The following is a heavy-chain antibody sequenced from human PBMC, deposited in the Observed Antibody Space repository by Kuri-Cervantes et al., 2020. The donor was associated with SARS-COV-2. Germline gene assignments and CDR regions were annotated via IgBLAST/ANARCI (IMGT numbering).Heavy chain of an antibody. CDR3: ARDSIRGYSYGLTFGGYYYYYYMDV. CDR1: GFTFSSYA. CDR2: ISYDESNK. Sequence: LSLTCAASGFTFSSYAMHWVRQAPGKGLEWVAVISYDESNKYYADSVKGRFTISRDNSKNSLYPQMNSLRAEDTAVYYCARDSIRGYSYGLTFGGYYYYYYMDVWGKGTTVTVSS. V-gene: IGHV3-30-3*01. J-gene: IGHJ6*03. D-gene: IGHD5-18*01.